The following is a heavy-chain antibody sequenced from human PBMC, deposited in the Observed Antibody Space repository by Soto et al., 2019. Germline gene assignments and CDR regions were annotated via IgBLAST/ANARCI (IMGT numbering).Heavy chain of an antibody. D-gene: IGHD3-10*01. V-gene: IGHV5-51*01. J-gene: IGHJ6*02. CDR1: GYSFTSYW. CDR2: IYPGDSDT. Sequence: GESLKISCNGSGYSFTSYWIGWVRQMPGKGLEWMGIIYPGDSDTRYSPSFQGQVTISADKSISTAYLQWSSLKASDTAMYYCERIRMVRGVIYGMDVWGQGTTVTVSS. CDR3: ERIRMVRGVIYGMDV.